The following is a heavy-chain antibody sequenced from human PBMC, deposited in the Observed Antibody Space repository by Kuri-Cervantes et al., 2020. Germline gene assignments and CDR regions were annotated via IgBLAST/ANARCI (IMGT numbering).Heavy chain of an antibody. D-gene: IGHD2-15*01. J-gene: IGHJ5*02. CDR2: ISAYNGNT. CDR1: GYTFTSYD. V-gene: IGHV1-18*01. CDR3: ARAGVNTPAAKGPFDP. Sequence: ASVKVSCKASGYTFTSYDINWVRQAPGQGLEWMGWISAYNGNTNYAQKLQGRVTMTTDTSTSTAYMELRSLRSDDTAVYYCARAGVNTPAAKGPFDPWGQGTLVTVSS.